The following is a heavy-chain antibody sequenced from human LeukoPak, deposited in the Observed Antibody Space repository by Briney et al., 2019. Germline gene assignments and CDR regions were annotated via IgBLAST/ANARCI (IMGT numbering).Heavy chain of an antibody. D-gene: IGHD6-13*01. Sequence: GGSLRLSCAATGFSFSSYAMSWVRQAPGKGLEWVSGISGSGGGTSYADSVKGRFTISRDYSKNTLYLQMNSLRDEDTAVYYCARYSSWTNYYCYYGMDVWGQGTTVTVSS. J-gene: IGHJ6*02. CDR2: ISGSGGGT. CDR3: ARYSSWTNYYCYYGMDV. CDR1: GFSFSSYA. V-gene: IGHV3-23*01.